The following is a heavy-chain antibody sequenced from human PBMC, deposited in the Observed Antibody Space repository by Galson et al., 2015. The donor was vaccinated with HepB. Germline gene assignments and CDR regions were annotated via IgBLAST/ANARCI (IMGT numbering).Heavy chain of an antibody. D-gene: IGHD3-16*01. V-gene: IGHV3-21*01. J-gene: IGHJ4*02. CDR3: VRDPPLGTPLDY. CDR2: ISSSSNYI. CDR1: GFTFSSYS. Sequence: SLRLSCAASGFTFSSYSMNWVRLAPGKGLEWVSSISSSSNYIYYADSVKGRFTISRDDAQNSLYLQMNSLRAEDTAVYYCVRDPPLGTPLDYWGQGTLVTVSS.